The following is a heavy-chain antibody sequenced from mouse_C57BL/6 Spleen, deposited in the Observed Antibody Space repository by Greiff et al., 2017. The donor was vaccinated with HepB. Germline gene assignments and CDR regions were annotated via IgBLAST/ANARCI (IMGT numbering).Heavy chain of an antibody. V-gene: IGHV1-74*01. J-gene: IGHJ1*03. CDR1: GYTFTSYW. CDR2: IHPSDSDT. CDR3: AIAGSIPYWYFDV. D-gene: IGHD1-1*01. Sequence: QVHVKQPGAELVKPGASVKVSCKASGYTFTSYWMHWVKQRPGQGLEWIGRIHPSDSDTNYNQKFKGKATLTVDKSSSTAYMQLSSLTSEDSAVYYCAIAGSIPYWYFDVWGTGTTVTVSS.